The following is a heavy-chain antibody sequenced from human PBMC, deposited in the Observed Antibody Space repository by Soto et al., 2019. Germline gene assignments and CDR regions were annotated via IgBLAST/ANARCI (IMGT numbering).Heavy chain of an antibody. V-gene: IGHV1-8*01. D-gene: IGHD3-10*01. CDR2: MNPNSGNT. CDR1: GYTFTSYD. J-gene: IGHJ6*02. Sequence: ASVKVSCKASGYTFTSYDINWVRQATGQGLEWMGWMNPNSGNTGYAQKFQGRVTMTRNTSISTAYMELSSLRSEDTAVYYCARGRFIRPSDIVLLWFGGGNYYGMDVWGQGTTVTV. CDR3: ARGRFIRPSDIVLLWFGGGNYYGMDV.